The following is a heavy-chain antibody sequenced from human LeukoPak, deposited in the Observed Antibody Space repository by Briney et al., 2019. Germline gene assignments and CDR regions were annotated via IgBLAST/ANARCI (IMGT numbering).Heavy chain of an antibody. CDR3: ARGGSGWYGNYYYGMDV. D-gene: IGHD6-19*01. V-gene: IGHV4-4*07. CDR2: IYTSGST. Sequence: SETLSLTCTVSGGSISSYYWSWIRQPAGKGLEWIGGIYTSGSTNYIPSLKSRVTMSVDTSKNQFSLKLSSVTAADTAVYYCARGGSGWYGNYYYGMDVWGQGTTVTVSS. CDR1: GGSISSYY. J-gene: IGHJ6*02.